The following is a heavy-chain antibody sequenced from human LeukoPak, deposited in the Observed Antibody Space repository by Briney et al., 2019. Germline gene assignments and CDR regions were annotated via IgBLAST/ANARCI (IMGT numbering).Heavy chain of an antibody. D-gene: IGHD6-19*01. CDR1: GFTVSSNY. CDR3: AKDGRDSSGWYYFDY. Sequence: GGSLRLSCAASGFTVSSNYISWVRQAPGKGLEWVSVIYSGGSTYYADSVKGRFTISRDNSKNTLYLQMNSLRAEDTAVYYCAKDGRDSSGWYYFDYWGQGTLVTVSS. CDR2: IYSGGST. V-gene: IGHV3-53*01. J-gene: IGHJ4*02.